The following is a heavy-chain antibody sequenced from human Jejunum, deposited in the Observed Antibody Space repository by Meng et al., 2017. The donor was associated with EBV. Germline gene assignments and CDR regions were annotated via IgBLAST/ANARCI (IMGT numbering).Heavy chain of an antibody. D-gene: IGHD6-19*01. CDR3: ARDGSGWYPGDY. V-gene: IGHV3-30*03. Sequence: QVPLVESGAGLFKPGGSLTLTCAASGVTFSSYGMHWVRQAPGKGLEWVALISPDGNNKYYAYLVKGPFTIARANSKNTLYVQSNSTRTEDTAVYYCARDGSGWYPGDYWGQGTLVTVSS. J-gene: IGHJ4*02. CDR2: ISPDGNNK. CDR1: GVTFSSYG.